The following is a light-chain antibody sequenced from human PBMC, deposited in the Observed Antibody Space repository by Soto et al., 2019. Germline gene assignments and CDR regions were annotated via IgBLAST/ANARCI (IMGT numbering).Light chain of an antibody. Sequence: QSVLTQAPSVSAAPGQTVTISCSGRSSNIGNNFVAWFQQLPGTAPKLLIYAKNKRPSGISERCSGSKSGTSATLAITGLQTGDEADYYCGTWDSGLRGWVFGGGTKLTVL. V-gene: IGLV1-51*01. J-gene: IGLJ3*02. CDR3: GTWDSGLRGWV. CDR1: SSNIGNNF. CDR2: AKN.